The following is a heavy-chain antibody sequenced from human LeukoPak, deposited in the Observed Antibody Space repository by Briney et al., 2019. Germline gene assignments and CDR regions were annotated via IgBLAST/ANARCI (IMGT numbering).Heavy chain of an antibody. CDR2: IYYDGNT. J-gene: IGHJ6*03. Sequence: PGRSLRLSCAASGFTVSSDYMTWVRQAPGKGLEWVSVIYYDGNTYYADSVKGRFTISRDNAKNSLYLQMNSLRAEDTAVYYCARAPMTTVTKDYYYYYYMDVWGKGTTVTVSS. CDR1: GFTVSSDY. CDR3: ARAPMTTVTKDYYYYYYMDV. V-gene: IGHV3-66*01. D-gene: IGHD4-17*01.